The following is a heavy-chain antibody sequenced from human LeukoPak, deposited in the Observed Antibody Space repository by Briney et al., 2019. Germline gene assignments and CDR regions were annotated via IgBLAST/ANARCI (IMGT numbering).Heavy chain of an antibody. V-gene: IGHV3-30-3*01. J-gene: IGHJ4*02. D-gene: IGHD3-10*02. CDR2: ISYDGSNE. CDR3: ARGCSDRAPGCY. CDR1: GFTFSSYA. Sequence: QAGGSLRLSCAASGFTFSSYAMHWVRQAPGKGLEWVAVISYDGSNEYYADSVKGRFTISRDNSKNTLYLQMNSLRAEDTAVYYCARGCSDRAPGCYWGQGTLVTVSS.